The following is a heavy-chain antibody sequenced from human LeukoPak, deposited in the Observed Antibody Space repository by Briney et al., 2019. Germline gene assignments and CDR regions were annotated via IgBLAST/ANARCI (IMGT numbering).Heavy chain of an antibody. V-gene: IGHV3-30*03. D-gene: IGHD4-17*01. CDR1: GFTFSSYG. Sequence: GGALRLSCAASGFTFSSYGMHWVRQAPGKGLEWVAVISYDGSNKYYADSVKGRFTISRDNSKNTLYLQMNSLRAEDTAVYYCARVSPNTVTTLQYFDYWGQGTLVTVSS. CDR3: ARVSPNTVTTLQYFDY. CDR2: ISYDGSNK. J-gene: IGHJ4*02.